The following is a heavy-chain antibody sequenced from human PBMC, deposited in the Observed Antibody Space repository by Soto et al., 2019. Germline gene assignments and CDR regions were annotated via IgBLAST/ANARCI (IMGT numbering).Heavy chain of an antibody. J-gene: IGHJ6*02. Sequence: RPSETLSLTCTVSGGSISSYYWSWIRQPPGKGLEWIGYIYYSGSTNYNPSLKSRVTISVDTSKNQFSLKLSSVTAADTAVYYCARGNYDSSGYWSYYYGMDVWGQGTTVTVSS. CDR1: GGSISSYY. V-gene: IGHV4-59*01. D-gene: IGHD3-22*01. CDR2: IYYSGST. CDR3: ARGNYDSSGYWSYYYGMDV.